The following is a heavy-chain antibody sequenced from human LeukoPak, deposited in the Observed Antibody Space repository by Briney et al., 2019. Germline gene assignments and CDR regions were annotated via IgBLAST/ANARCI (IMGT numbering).Heavy chain of an antibody. CDR3: ARDRGYDYVWGSYRPFDY. D-gene: IGHD3-16*02. V-gene: IGHV4-34*01. Sequence: NTSETLSLTCAVYGGSFSGDYCSWIRQPPGKGLEWIGEINHSVSTNYNPSLKSRVTISVDTSKNQFSLKLSSVTAADTAVYYCARDRGYDYVWGSYRPFDYWGQGTLVTVSS. J-gene: IGHJ4*02. CDR2: INHSVST. CDR1: GGSFSGDY.